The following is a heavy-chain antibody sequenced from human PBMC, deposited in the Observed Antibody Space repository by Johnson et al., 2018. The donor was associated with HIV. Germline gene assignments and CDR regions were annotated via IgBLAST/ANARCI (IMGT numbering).Heavy chain of an antibody. V-gene: IGHV3-30*02. J-gene: IGHJ3*02. Sequence: VQLVESGGGLIQPGGSLRLSCAASGFTFSSYGMHWVRQAPGKGLEWVAVIWYDGSNKYYADSVKGRFTISRDNSKNTLYLQMNSLRAEDTAVYYCAKDVGNYWPNAFDIWGQGTTVTVSS. CDR3: AKDVGNYWPNAFDI. CDR1: GFTFSSYG. D-gene: IGHD3-22*01. CDR2: IWYDGSNK.